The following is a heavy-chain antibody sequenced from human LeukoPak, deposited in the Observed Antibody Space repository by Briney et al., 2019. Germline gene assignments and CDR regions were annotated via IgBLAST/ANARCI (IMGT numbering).Heavy chain of an antibody. Sequence: EGSLRLSCAGSGFTFSSYWMSWVRQAPGRGLEWVANIKQDGSEKYYVDSVRGRFTISRDNAKNSLYLQMNSLRPEDTAVYYCARAVGNYYESSGYWYFDLWGRGTLVTVSS. CDR1: GFTFSSYW. CDR2: IKQDGSEK. V-gene: IGHV3-7*02. J-gene: IGHJ2*01. CDR3: ARAVGNYYESSGYWYFDL. D-gene: IGHD3-22*01.